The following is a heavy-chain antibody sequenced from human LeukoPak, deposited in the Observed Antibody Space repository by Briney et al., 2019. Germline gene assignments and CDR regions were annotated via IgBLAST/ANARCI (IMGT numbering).Heavy chain of an antibody. D-gene: IGHD3-10*01. J-gene: IGHJ3*02. Sequence: GSLRLSCAASGFTFSNFLMTWVRQAPGKGPEWVSAISGSGGDTYYADSVKGRFTISRDNSKNTLYLQMNSLRAEDTAVYYCAKAYYGSGSYASDAFDIWGQGTMVTVSS. CDR1: GFTFSNFL. CDR2: ISGSGGDT. CDR3: AKAYYGSGSYASDAFDI. V-gene: IGHV3-23*01.